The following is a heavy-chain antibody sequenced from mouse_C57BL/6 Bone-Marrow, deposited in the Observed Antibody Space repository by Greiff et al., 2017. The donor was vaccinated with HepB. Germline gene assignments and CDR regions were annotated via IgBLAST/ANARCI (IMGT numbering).Heavy chain of an antibody. CDR3: AREGYYGYLDY. Sequence: QVQLQQPGAELVMPGASVKLSCKASGYTFTSYWMHWVKQRPGQGLEWIGEIDPSDSYTNYNQKFKGKSTLTVDKSSSTAYMQLSSLTSEDSAVYYVAREGYYGYLDYWGQGTSVTVSS. V-gene: IGHV1-69*01. CDR1: GYTFTSYW. CDR2: IDPSDSYT. J-gene: IGHJ4*01. D-gene: IGHD2-2*01.